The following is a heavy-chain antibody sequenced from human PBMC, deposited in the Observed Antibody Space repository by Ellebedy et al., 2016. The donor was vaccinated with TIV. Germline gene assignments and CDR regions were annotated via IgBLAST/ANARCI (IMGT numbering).Heavy chain of an antibody. J-gene: IGHJ4*02. CDR3: ARERDNYGDSAYYIDY. CDR1: GYRVTAYR. Sequence: ASVKVSXXTSGYRVTAYRIVWVRQAPGQGLEWMGWINTDKGDTNYAQKFQGRVTLTTDTSSRTAFMELRSLRSDDTAVYYCARERDNYGDSAYYIDYWGQGTLVSV. CDR2: INTDKGDT. V-gene: IGHV1-18*01. D-gene: IGHD4-17*01.